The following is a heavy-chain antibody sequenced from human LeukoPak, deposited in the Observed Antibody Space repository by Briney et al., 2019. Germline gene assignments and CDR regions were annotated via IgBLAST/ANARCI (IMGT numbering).Heavy chain of an antibody. D-gene: IGHD6-13*01. J-gene: IGHJ6*02. V-gene: IGHV3-53*01. CDR2: IRSGGTT. Sequence: PGGSLRLSCAASGFIVSGNYMSWVRQAPGKGLEWVSVIRSGGTTSYADSVKGRFTISRDNSKNTLYLQMNSLRAEDTAVYYCARDPAYSSSWLNYYYYGMDVWGQGTTVTVSS. CDR3: ARDPAYSSSWLNYYYYGMDV. CDR1: GFIVSGNY.